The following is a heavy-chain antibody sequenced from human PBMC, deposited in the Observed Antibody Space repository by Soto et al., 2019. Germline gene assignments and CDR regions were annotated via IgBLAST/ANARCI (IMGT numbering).Heavy chain of an antibody. D-gene: IGHD7-27*01. J-gene: IGHJ4*02. Sequence: GASVKVSCKTSGYIFTNYDINWMRQAPGQGLEWLGWMNPNNGDTGYAQNFQDRVSLTRDTSISTAYMELTSLTSEDTAVYFCARNRRETGDFDYWGQGTLVTSPQ. CDR2: MNPNNGDT. CDR1: GYIFTNYD. V-gene: IGHV1-8*01. CDR3: ARNRRETGDFDY.